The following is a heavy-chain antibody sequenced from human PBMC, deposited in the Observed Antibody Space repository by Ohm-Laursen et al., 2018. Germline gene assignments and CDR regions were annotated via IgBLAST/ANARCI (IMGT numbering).Heavy chain of an antibody. CDR1: CYTFTSYG. D-gene: IGHD3-22*01. Sequence: SDTDSYQPSCYTFTSYGLSWVRLAPGHGLEWMGWISAYNGNTNYSQKLQGRVTMTTDTSTSTAYMELRSLRSDDTAVYYCARDWARDSSGLSLGSWGQGTLVTVSS. CDR3: ARDWARDSSGLSLGS. CDR2: ISAYNGNT. J-gene: IGHJ4*02. V-gene: IGHV1-18*01.